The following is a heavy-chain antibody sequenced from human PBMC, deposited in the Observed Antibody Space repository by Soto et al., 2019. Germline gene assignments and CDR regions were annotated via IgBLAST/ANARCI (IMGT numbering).Heavy chain of an antibody. Sequence: QLQLQESGSGLVKPSQTLSLTYAVSGGSISSGGYSWSWIRQPPGKGLEWTGYIYHSGRTFYNPSLKSRVTISLDRSKNQFSLKLSSVTAADTAVYFCARVPTPWGQGTLVTVSS. CDR1: GGSISSGGYS. J-gene: IGHJ5*02. CDR3: ARVPTP. V-gene: IGHV4-30-2*01. CDR2: IYHSGRT.